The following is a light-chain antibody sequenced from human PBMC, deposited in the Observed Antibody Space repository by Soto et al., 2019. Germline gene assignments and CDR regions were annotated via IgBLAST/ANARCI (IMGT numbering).Light chain of an antibody. J-gene: IGKJ1*01. CDR2: AAS. V-gene: IGKV3-15*01. CDR1: QRVSNH. CDR3: HQYNNWPWT. Sequence: ETVMTQSPFTLSLSPRDTSTLSCRASQRVSNHFAWYQQKPGQAPRLLIYAASTRAGGVPVRFSGSGSETEFTLTIRSLQSEDFALYYCHQYNNWPWTFGQGTKVDIK.